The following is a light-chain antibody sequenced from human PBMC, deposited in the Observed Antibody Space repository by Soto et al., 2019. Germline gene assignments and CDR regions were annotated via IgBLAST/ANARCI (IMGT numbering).Light chain of an antibody. V-gene: IGKV1-5*03. Sequence: DIQITQSPSTLSASGGDRVTITCLSSQSISSWLAWYQQKPGKAPKLLIYKASSLESGVPSRFSGSGSGTEFTLTISSLQPDDFATYYCQQYNSYPYTFGQGTKVDIK. J-gene: IGKJ2*01. CDR1: QSISSW. CDR3: QQYNSYPYT. CDR2: KAS.